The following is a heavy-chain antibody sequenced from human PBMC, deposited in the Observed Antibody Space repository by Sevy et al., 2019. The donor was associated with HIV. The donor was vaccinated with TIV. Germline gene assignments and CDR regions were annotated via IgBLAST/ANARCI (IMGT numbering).Heavy chain of an antibody. CDR3: RTDPIIVLLVTDGMDV. Sequence: GGSLRLSCAASGFTFYYAWMTWVRQAPGKGLEWVGRIKSKADGGTKDYSAPGKDRFIISRDDSKNRLYLKMNSLKTEDTAVYYCRTDPIIVLLVTDGMDVWGQGTTVTVSS. J-gene: IGHJ6*02. D-gene: IGHD2-8*02. CDR2: IKSKADGGTK. CDR1: GFTFYYAW. V-gene: IGHV3-15*01.